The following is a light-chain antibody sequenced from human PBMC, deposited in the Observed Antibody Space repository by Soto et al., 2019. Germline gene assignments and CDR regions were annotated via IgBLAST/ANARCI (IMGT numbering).Light chain of an antibody. J-gene: IGKJ1*01. Sequence: EIVLTQSPGTLSLSPGERATLSCRASQSVSSSYLAWYQQKPGQAPRLLMYGASSRATGIPDRFSGSGSGTDFTLTISRLEPDDVAVYYCQQYDSSPRTFGQGTKVEIK. V-gene: IGKV3-20*01. CDR3: QQYDSSPRT. CDR2: GAS. CDR1: QSVSSSY.